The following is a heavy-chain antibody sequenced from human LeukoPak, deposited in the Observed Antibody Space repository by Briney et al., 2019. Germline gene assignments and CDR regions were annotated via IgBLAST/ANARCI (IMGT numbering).Heavy chain of an antibody. CDR3: MSFGASPYDY. CDR1: GFTFSSYA. J-gene: IGHJ4*02. D-gene: IGHD3-10*01. V-gene: IGHV3-23*01. Sequence: GGSLRLSCAASGFTFSSYAMSWVRQAPGKGLEWVSAISGSGGSAYYADSVKGRFTISRDNSKNTLYLQMNSLRAEDTAVYYCMSFGASPYDYWGQGTLVTVSS. CDR2: ISGSGGSA.